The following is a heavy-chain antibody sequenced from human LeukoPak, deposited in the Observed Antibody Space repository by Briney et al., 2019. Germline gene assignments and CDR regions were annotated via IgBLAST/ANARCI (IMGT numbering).Heavy chain of an antibody. CDR3: ARDYYGSGIQYFQQ. CDR1: GGSVSSYY. J-gene: IGHJ1*01. D-gene: IGHD3-10*01. V-gene: IGHV4-59*02. CDR2: ISYSGST. Sequence: SETLSLTCSVSGGSVSSYYWSWIRQPPGKGLEWIGYISYSGSTNYNPSLTSRVTISVDTSKNQFSLKMTSVTAADTAVYYCARDYYGSGIQYFQQWGQGTLVTVSS.